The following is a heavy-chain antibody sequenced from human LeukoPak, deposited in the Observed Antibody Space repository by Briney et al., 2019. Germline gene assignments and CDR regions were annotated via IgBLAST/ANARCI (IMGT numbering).Heavy chain of an antibody. CDR3: ARWMATVTTPDY. CDR1: AYTFTSFY. V-gene: IGHV1-2*02. D-gene: IGHD4-11*01. J-gene: IGHJ4*02. Sequence: ASVKVSCKASAYTFTSFYIHWVRQAPGQGLEWMGWINPNSGGTNYAQKFQGRVTMTRDTSISTAYMELSRLRSDDTAVYYCARWMATVTTPDYWGQGTLVTVSS. CDR2: INPNSGGT.